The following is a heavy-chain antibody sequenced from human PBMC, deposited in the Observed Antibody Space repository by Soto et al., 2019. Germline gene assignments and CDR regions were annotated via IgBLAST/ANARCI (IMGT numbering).Heavy chain of an antibody. D-gene: IGHD4-4*01. J-gene: IGHJ2*01. CDR2: IHDSGTT. CDR3: RSSTSKSGLYGYFHL. Sequence: QVQLQESGPGLVKPSGTLSLTCAVSGGSINSSDWWRWVRQPPGKGLEWIGEIHDSGTTNYNPSLKSPVTISLDKSKTPFSLGLSSVTAADAAVYYCRSSTSKSGLYGYFHLWGRGTLVTVSS. V-gene: IGHV4-4*02. CDR1: GGSINSSDW.